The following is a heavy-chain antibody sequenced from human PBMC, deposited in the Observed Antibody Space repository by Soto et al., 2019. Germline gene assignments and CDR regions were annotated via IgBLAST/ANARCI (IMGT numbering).Heavy chain of an antibody. D-gene: IGHD2-2*02. Sequence: QVQLVESGGGVVQPGRSLRLSCAASGFTFSSYGMHWXXXXXXKXXXWLASKSYDGSNTCYADSVKGRFTISRDNSKXXXXXXXXXXXXXXXXXXXXXXXXXXXXXXYISSSYYFDYWGQGTLVTVSS. V-gene: IGHV3-30*03. J-gene: IGHJ4*02. CDR3: XXXXXXXXXXYISSSYYFDY. CDR2: KSYDGSNT. CDR1: GFTFSSYG.